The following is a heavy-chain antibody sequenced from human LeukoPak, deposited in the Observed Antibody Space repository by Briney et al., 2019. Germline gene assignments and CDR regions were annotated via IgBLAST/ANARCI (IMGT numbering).Heavy chain of an antibody. Sequence: GGSLRLSCAASGFTFSSYSLNWVRQAPGKGLEWVSFISSSSITIYYADSVKGRFTISRDNAENSLYLQMNSLRAEDMAVFFCVRESRSGTSYWGQGTLVTVSS. D-gene: IGHD3-10*01. J-gene: IGHJ4*02. CDR1: GFTFSSYS. CDR3: VRESRSGTSY. V-gene: IGHV3-48*04. CDR2: ISSSSITI.